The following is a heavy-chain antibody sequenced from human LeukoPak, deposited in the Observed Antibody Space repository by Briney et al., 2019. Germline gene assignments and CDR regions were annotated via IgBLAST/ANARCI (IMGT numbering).Heavy chain of an antibody. Sequence: PSETLSLTCTVSGGSISSSSYYWGWIRQPPGKGLEWIGSIYYSGSTYYNPSLKSRVTISVDTSKNQFSLKLSSVTAADTAVYYCARDRYCSSTSCSFRQQLVRRFDYWGQGTLVTVSS. V-gene: IGHV4-39*07. CDR1: GGSISSSSYY. D-gene: IGHD2-2*01. J-gene: IGHJ4*02. CDR2: IYYSGST. CDR3: ARDRYCSSTSCSFRQQLVRRFDY.